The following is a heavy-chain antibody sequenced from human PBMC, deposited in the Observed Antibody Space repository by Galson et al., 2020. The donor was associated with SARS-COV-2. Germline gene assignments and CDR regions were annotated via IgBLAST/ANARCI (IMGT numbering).Heavy chain of an antibody. V-gene: IGHV3-11*01. D-gene: IGHD1-7*01. CDR1: GFSFSDHY. CDR2: IGRTGTTI. Sequence: GGSLRLSCVASGFSFSDHYMSWIRQAPGRGLEWVSYIGRTGTTIQYADSVRGRFTISRDNARNSLFLQMNSLRAEDTAVYYCAELELPSGVGGYFDLWGRGTLVTVSA. J-gene: IGHJ2*01. CDR3: AELELPSGVGGYFDL.